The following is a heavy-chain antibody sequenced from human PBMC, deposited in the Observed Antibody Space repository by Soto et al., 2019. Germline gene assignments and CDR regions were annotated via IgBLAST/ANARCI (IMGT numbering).Heavy chain of an antibody. J-gene: IGHJ5*02. V-gene: IGHV3-74*01. CDR3: VRGAYRAYWHDP. D-gene: IGHD5-12*01. CDR2: INSDGSTT. CDR1: GFTFSNYW. Sequence: GGSLRLSCAASGFTFSNYWMHWVRQAPGKGLVWVSRINSDGSTTNYADSVEGRVTIARDNAKSTLYLQVNSLRADDTPVYFWVRGAYRAYWHDPWGQGTLVTVSS.